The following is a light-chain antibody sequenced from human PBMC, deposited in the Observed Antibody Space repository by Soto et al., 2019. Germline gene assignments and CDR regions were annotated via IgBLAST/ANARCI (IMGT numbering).Light chain of an antibody. J-gene: IGKJ1*01. V-gene: IGKV3-15*01. CDR3: QQYNNWPSWT. CDR1: QSVHSR. CDR2: GAS. Sequence: IVMTQSPAALSVSPGDAATLSCRASQSVHSRLAWYQQKPGQAPRLLIYGASTRATGIPARFSGGGSGTEFTLTISSLQSEDFAVYYCQQYNNWPSWTFGQGTKVDIK.